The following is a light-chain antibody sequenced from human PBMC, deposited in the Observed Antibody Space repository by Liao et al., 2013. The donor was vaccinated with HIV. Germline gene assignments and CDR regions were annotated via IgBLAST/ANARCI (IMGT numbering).Light chain of an antibody. V-gene: IGLV3-25*03. CDR2: KDT. J-gene: IGLJ1*01. CDR3: QSADSSGTYV. CDR1: KLEDKY. Sequence: SYELTQPPSVSVSPGQTASITCSGDKLEDKYVSWYQQKPGQAPILLIYKDTERPSGIPERFSGSSSGTTVTLTISGVQAEDEADYYCQSADSSGTYVFGTGTKVTVL.